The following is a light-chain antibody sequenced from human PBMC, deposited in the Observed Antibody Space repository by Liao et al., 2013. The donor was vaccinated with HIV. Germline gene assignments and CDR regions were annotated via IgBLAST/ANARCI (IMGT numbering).Light chain of an antibody. Sequence: SYVLTQPPSVSVAPGKTARITCGGNNIGSESVHWYQQKPGQAPVLVISYDSDRPSGIPERFSGSNSGNTATLTILRVEAGDEADYYCQVWDSNRDLVLFGGGTKLAVL. CDR1: NIGSES. CDR3: QVWDSNRDLVL. V-gene: IGLV3-21*01. CDR2: YDS. J-gene: IGLJ2*01.